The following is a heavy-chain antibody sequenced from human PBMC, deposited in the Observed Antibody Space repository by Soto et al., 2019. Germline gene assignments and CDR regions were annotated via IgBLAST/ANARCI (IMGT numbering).Heavy chain of an antibody. CDR1: GFSLSTSGVG. V-gene: IGHV2-5*02. CDR3: ARWGEYCSSTSCFTGGQYNWFDP. J-gene: IGHJ5*02. Sequence: QITLKESGPTLVKPTQTLTLTCTFSGFSLSTSGVGVGWIRQPPGKALEWLALLYWDDDKRYSPSLKSRLTITKDTSKNQVVLTMTNMDPVDTATYYCARWGEYCSSTSCFTGGQYNWFDPWGQGTLVTVSS. CDR2: LYWDDDK. D-gene: IGHD2-2*01.